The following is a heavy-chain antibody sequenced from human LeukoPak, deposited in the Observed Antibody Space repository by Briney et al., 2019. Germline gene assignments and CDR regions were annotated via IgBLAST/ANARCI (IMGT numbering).Heavy chain of an antibody. CDR1: GYTFTNFD. CDR3: AREDTAMVKRY. V-gene: IGHV1-18*01. D-gene: IGHD5-18*01. CDR2: IGTYNGHT. J-gene: IGHJ4*02. Sequence: ASVKVSCKASGYTFTNFDINWVRQAPGQGLEWMGWIGTYNGHTNYAQRLQGRVTMTTDTSTSTAYMELRSLRSDDTAVYYCAREDTAMVKRYWGQGTLVTVSS.